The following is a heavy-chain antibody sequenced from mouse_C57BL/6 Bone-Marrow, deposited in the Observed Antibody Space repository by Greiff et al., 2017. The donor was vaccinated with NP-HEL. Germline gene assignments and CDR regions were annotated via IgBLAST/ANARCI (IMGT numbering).Heavy chain of an antibody. Sequence: EVQRVESGGDLVKPGGSLKLSCAASGFTFSSYGMSWVRQTPDKRLEWVATISSGGSYTYYPDSVKGRFTISRDNAKNTLYLQISSLKSEDTATYYCARVWGNYVSFDYWGQGTTLTVSS. J-gene: IGHJ2*01. CDR1: GFTFSSYG. V-gene: IGHV5-6*01. CDR3: ARVWGNYVSFDY. CDR2: ISSGGSYT. D-gene: IGHD2-1*01.